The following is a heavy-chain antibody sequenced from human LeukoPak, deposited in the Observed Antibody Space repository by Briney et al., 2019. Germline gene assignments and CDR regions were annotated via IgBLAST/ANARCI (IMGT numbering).Heavy chain of an antibody. D-gene: IGHD2-2*02. CDR1: GFTFSSYS. V-gene: IGHV3-21*01. CDR2: ISSSSSYI. Sequence: LGGSLRLSCAASGFTFSSYSMNWVRQAPGKGLEWVSSISSSSSYIYYADSVKGRFTISRDNAKNSLYLQMNSLRAEDTAVYYCARDETIPYAFDIWGQGTMVTVSS. CDR3: ARDETIPYAFDI. J-gene: IGHJ3*02.